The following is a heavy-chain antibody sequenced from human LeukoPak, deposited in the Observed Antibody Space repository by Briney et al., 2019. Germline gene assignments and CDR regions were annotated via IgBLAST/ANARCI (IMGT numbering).Heavy chain of an antibody. CDR2: ISDDGSNK. J-gene: IGHJ4*02. D-gene: IGHD6-6*01. CDR1: GFTFSSYG. V-gene: IGHV3-30*03. CDR3: ASLYSSSSRLDY. Sequence: GGSLRLSCAASGFTFSSYGMHWVRQAPGKGLEWVAVISDDGSNKYYADSVKGRFTISRDNSKNTLYLQMNSLRAEDTAVYYCASLYSSSSRLDYWGQGTLVTVSS.